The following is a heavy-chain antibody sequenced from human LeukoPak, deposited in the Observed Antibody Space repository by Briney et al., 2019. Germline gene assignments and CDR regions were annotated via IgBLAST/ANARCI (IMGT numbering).Heavy chain of an antibody. CDR3: ARDPGSGWYRMSFDY. V-gene: IGHV4-4*07. CDR1: GGSISSYY. D-gene: IGHD6-19*01. Sequence: SETLSLTCTVSGGSISSYYWSWIRQPAGKGLEWIGRIYTSGSTNYNPSPKSRVTMSVDTSKNQFSLKLSSVTAADTAVYYCARDPGSGWYRMSFDYWGQGTLVTVSS. J-gene: IGHJ4*02. CDR2: IYTSGST.